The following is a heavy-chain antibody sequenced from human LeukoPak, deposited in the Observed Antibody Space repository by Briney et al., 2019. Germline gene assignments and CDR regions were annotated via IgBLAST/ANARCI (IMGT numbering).Heavy chain of an antibody. CDR1: GFTFSSYS. J-gene: IGHJ4*02. V-gene: IGHV3-21*01. Sequence: GGSLRLSCAASGFTFSSYSMNWVHQAPGKGLEWVSSISSSSSYIYYADSVKGRFTISRDNAKNSLYLQMNSLRAEDTAVYYCARDRSNYRRNYFDYWGQGTLVTVSS. D-gene: IGHD4-11*01. CDR3: ARDRSNYRRNYFDY. CDR2: ISSSSSYI.